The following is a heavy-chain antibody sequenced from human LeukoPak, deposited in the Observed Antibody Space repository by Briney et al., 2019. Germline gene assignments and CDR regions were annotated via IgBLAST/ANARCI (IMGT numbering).Heavy chain of an antibody. V-gene: IGHV4-61*02. D-gene: IGHD1-26*01. J-gene: IGHJ4*02. CDR1: GGSISSGSYY. CDR2: IYTSGST. CDR3: ARDPSYSGSLDY. Sequence: SQTLSLTCTVSGGSISSGSYYWSWIRQPAGKGLEWIGRIYTSGSTNYNPSLKSRVTISVDTSKNQFSLKLSSVTAADTVVYYCARDPSYSGSLDYWGQGTLVTVSS.